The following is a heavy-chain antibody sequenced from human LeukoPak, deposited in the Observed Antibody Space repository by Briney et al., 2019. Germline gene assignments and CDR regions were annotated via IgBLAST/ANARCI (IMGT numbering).Heavy chain of an antibody. D-gene: IGHD3-9*01. J-gene: IGHJ4*02. Sequence: GGSLRLSCVVSGFTFGRYWMSWVRQAPGKGLEWVANIKQDGSDKFYVDSVKGRFTISRDNSKNTLYLQMNSLRAADTAVYYCASTDLNHAILSGYFECWGQGTLLTVSS. CDR3: ASTDLNHAILSGYFEC. CDR1: GFTFGRYW. CDR2: IKQDGSDK. V-gene: IGHV3-7*01.